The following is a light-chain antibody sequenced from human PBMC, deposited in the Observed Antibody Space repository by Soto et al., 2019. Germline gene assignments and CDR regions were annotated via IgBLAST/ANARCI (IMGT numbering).Light chain of an antibody. CDR1: QSVSSSY. V-gene: IGKV3-20*01. CDR3: QQYGSSPPMYT. Sequence: EIVLTQSPGTLSVSPGERATLSCRASQSVSSSYLAWFQQKPGQAPRLLIYGASSRATGIPDRFSGSGSGTDFTLIISRLEPEDFAVYYCQQYGSSPPMYTFGQGTKLELK. CDR2: GAS. J-gene: IGKJ2*01.